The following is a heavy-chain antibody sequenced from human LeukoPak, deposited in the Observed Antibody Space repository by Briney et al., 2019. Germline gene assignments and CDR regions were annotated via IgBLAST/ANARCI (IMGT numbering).Heavy chain of an antibody. CDR2: IWYDGSNK. D-gene: IGHD4-17*01. Sequence: QAPXXXLEWVAVIWYDGSNKYYADSVKGRFTISRDNSKNTLYLQMNSLRAEDTAVYYCARDLYGASYYWGQGTLVTVSS. J-gene: IGHJ4*02. V-gene: IGHV3-33*01. CDR3: ARDLYGASYY.